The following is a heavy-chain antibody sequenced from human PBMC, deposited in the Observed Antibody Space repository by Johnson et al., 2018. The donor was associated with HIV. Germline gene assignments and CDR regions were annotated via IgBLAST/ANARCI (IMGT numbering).Heavy chain of an antibody. V-gene: IGHV3-53*01. CDR3: ARDQILQNFERLDNAFDI. CDR1: GFSVSSSF. Sequence: EVQLMESGGGLIQPGGSLRLSCAASGFSVSSSFMSWVRQAPGKGLEWVSIIYSGGSACYADSVKGRFAISRDFSKNTVILQMNSLRAEDTAMYFCARDQILQNFERLDNAFDIWGQGTLVTVSS. J-gene: IGHJ3*02. D-gene: IGHD3-9*01. CDR2: IYSGGSA.